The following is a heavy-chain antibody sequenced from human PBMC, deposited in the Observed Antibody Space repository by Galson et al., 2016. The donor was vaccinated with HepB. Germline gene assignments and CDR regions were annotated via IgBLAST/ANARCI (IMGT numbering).Heavy chain of an antibody. J-gene: IGHJ4*02. CDR2: IDWDDDQ. V-gene: IGHV2-70*13. Sequence: PALVKPTQTLTLTCTFSGFSLSTRGECVSWIRQTPGKALEWLALIDWDDDQHYNTSLKTRLAISKDTSKNQVVLTLANMDPLDTATYYCVPVRNGQWLPYLDYWGQGFQVTVSS. CDR3: VPVRNGQWLPYLDY. D-gene: IGHD6-19*01. CDR1: GFSLSTRGEC.